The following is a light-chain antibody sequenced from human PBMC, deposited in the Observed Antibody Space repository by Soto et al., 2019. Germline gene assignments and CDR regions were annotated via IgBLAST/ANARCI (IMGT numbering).Light chain of an antibody. CDR3: CSSSPESTYV. CDR1: SSDVGAYNS. J-gene: IGLJ1*01. Sequence: QSALAQPPSVSGSPGQSVTISCTGTSSDVGAYNSVSWYQQHPDKAPQLMIYKGTQRPSGVSNRFSGSTSGNAASLTISGLQAGDEADYFCCSSSPESTYVFGTGTQLTVL. V-gene: IGLV2-23*01. CDR2: KGT.